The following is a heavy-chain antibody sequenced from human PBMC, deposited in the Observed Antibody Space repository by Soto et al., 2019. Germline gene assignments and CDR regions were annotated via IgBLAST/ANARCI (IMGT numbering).Heavy chain of an antibody. CDR3: ARAIDHIVVVVAAIPPGDYFDY. D-gene: IGHD2-15*01. Sequence: PSETLSLTCTVSGGSISSGGYYWSWIRQHPGKGLEWIGYIYYSGSTYYNPSLKSRVTISVDTSKNQFSLKLSSVTAADTAVYYCARAIDHIVVVVAAIPPGDYFDYWGQGTLVTVSS. CDR2: IYYSGST. CDR1: GGSISSGGYY. J-gene: IGHJ4*02. V-gene: IGHV4-31*03.